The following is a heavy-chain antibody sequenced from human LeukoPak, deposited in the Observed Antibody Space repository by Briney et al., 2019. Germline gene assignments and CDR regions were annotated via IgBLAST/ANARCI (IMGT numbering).Heavy chain of an antibody. Sequence: GGSLRLSCAASGFTFSSYGMHWVRQAPGKGLEWVAVISYDGSNKYYADSVKGRFTISRDNSKNTLYLQMNSLRAEDTAVYYCAKDRFPLYSSSWYGYYFDYWGQGTLVTVSS. CDR2: ISYDGSNK. J-gene: IGHJ4*02. D-gene: IGHD6-13*01. V-gene: IGHV3-30*18. CDR1: GFTFSSYG. CDR3: AKDRFPLYSSSWYGYYFDY.